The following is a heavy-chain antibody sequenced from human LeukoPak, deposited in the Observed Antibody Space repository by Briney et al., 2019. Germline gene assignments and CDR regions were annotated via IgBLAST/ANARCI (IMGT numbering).Heavy chain of an antibody. V-gene: IGHV4-39*07. CDR2: IYYGGST. D-gene: IGHD6-13*01. CDR1: GDSISSSSDF. CDR3: ARGRIAAAGPPSHLFDP. Sequence: SETLSLTCPVSGDSISSSSDFWGWIRQPPGKGLEWIGSIYYGGSTNYNPSLKSRVTISVDTSKNQFSLKLSSVTAADTAVYYCARGRIAAAGPPSHLFDPWGQGTLVTVSS. J-gene: IGHJ5*02.